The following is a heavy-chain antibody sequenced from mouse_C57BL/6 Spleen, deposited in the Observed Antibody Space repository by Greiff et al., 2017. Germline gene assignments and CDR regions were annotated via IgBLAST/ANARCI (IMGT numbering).Heavy chain of an antibody. CDR3: ARSNWDGWYFDV. Sequence: EVKLVESEGGLVQPGSSMKLSCTASGFTFSDYYMAWVRQVPEKGLEWVANINYDGSSTYYLDSLKSRFIISRDNAKNILYLQMSSLKSEDTATYYCARSNWDGWYFDVWGTGTTVTVSS. J-gene: IGHJ1*03. V-gene: IGHV5-16*01. CDR2: INYDGSST. D-gene: IGHD4-1*01. CDR1: GFTFSDYY.